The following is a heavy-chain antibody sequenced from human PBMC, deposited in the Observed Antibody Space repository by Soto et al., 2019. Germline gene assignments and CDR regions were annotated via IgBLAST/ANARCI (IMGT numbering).Heavy chain of an antibody. CDR1: GGSVSSGGYY. Sequence: PSETLSLTCTVSGGSVSSGGYYWSWIRQPPGKGLEWIGYIYYSGSTNYNPSLKSRVTISVDTSKNQFSLKLSSVTAADTAVYYWDGGEWLLRCLYYYNYGMDVWGQGTPVTVSS. V-gene: IGHV4-61*08. CDR3: DGGEWLLRCLYYYNYGMDV. J-gene: IGHJ6*02. D-gene: IGHD3-3*01. CDR2: IYYSGST.